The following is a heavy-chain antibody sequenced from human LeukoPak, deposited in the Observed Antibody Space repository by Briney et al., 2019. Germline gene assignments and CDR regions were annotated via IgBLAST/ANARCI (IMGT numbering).Heavy chain of an antibody. D-gene: IGHD6-13*01. J-gene: IGHJ4*02. CDR1: GFTVSSNY. CDR3: AKSPMYSSSWYVYFDY. CDR2: ICSGGST. V-gene: IGHV3-53*01. Sequence: PGGSLRLSCAASGFTVSSNYMSWVRQAPGKGLEWVSVICSGGSTYYADSVKGRFTISRDNSKNTLYLQMNSLRAEDTAVYYCAKSPMYSSSWYVYFDYWGQGTLVTVSS.